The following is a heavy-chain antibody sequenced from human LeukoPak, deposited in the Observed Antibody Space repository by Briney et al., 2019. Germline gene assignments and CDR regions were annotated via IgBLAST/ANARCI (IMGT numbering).Heavy chain of an antibody. CDR1: GYTFTGYY. D-gene: IGHD1-26*01. J-gene: IGHJ6*03. CDR2: INPSGGST. Sequence: ASVKVSCKASGYTFTGYYIHWVRQAPGQGLEWMGIINPSGGSTSYAQKLQGRVTMTRDMSTSTVYMELSSLRSEDTAVYYCASRSYYSDYYYMDVWGKGTTVTVSS. V-gene: IGHV1-46*01. CDR3: ASRSYYSDYYYMDV.